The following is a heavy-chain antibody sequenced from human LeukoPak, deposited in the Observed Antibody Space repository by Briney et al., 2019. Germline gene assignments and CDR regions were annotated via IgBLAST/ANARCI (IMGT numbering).Heavy chain of an antibody. CDR2: ISSSGSTI. V-gene: IGHV3-48*04. CDR3: ARVKYSGSYPHDY. CDR1: GFTFSSYG. Sequence: SGGSLRLSCAASGFTFSSYGMSWVRQAPGKGLEWVSYISSSGSTIYYADSVKGRFTISRDNAKNSLYLQTNSLRAEDTALYYCARVKYSGSYPHDYWGQGTLVTVSS. D-gene: IGHD1-26*01. J-gene: IGHJ4*02.